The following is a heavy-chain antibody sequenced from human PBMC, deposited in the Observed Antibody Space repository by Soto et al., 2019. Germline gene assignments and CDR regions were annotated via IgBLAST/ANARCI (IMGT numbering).Heavy chain of an antibody. D-gene: IGHD3-10*01. CDR2: ISSSSSYI. V-gene: IGHV3-21*01. CDR3: AREGIWFGNYGMDV. CDR1: GFTFSSYS. Sequence: EVQLVESGGGLVKPGGSLRLSCAASGFTFSSYSMNWVRQAPGKGLEWVSSISSSSSYIYYADSVKGRFTISRDNAKNSLYLQMNSLRAEDTAVYYCAREGIWFGNYGMDVWGQGTTVTVSS. J-gene: IGHJ6*02.